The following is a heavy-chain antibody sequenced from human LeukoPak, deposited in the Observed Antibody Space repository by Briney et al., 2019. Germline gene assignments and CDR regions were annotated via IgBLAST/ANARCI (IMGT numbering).Heavy chain of an antibody. D-gene: IGHD3-16*01. CDR1: GYSIRNGYS. CDR2: IKHGGST. Sequence: SETLSLTCGVSGYSIRNGYSWDWIRQAPGKGLEWIGSIKHGGSTTYNTSLRSRVTISLVTSKNAFSLTLRSVTAADTAVYYCARFDYVWETHGMDAFDMWGHGTMVTVSP. V-gene: IGHV4-38-2*01. J-gene: IGHJ3*02. CDR3: ARFDYVWETHGMDAFDM.